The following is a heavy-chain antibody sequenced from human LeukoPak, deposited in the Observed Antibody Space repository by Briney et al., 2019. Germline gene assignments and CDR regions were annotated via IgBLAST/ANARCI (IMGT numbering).Heavy chain of an antibody. CDR1: GFTFSSYA. V-gene: IGHV3-48*01. CDR3: ARDMGLWSPLFAFDI. J-gene: IGHJ3*02. CDR2: ISSSSSTI. D-gene: IGHD3-3*01. Sequence: GGSLRLSCAASGFTFSSYAMSWVRQAPGKGLEWVSYISSSSSTIYYADSVKGRFTISRDNAKNSLYLQMNSLRAEDTAVYYCARDMGLWSPLFAFDIWGQGTMVTVSS.